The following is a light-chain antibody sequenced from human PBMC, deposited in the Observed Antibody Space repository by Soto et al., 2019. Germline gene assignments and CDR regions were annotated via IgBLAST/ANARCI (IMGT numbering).Light chain of an antibody. CDR3: QQSYSTPRT. V-gene: IGKV1-39*01. Sequence: DIPMTQSPSSLSASVGDRVTITCRASQSISNYLIWYQQKPGKAPNLLIYAASSLQSGVPSRFSGSGSGTDFTLTISSLQPEDFATYYCQQSYSTPRTFGQGTKVEIK. CDR1: QSISNY. J-gene: IGKJ1*01. CDR2: AAS.